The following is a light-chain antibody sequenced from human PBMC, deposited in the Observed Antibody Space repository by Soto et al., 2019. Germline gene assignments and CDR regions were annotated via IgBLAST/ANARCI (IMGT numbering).Light chain of an antibody. J-gene: IGKJ1*01. CDR3: QQYGTSPRT. CDR2: GAS. Sequence: EIVLTQSPGTLSLSPGESATLSCRASRSVNSNYVAWYQQKPGQAPRLLFFGASARASSIPDRFSGSGSGTDFTLTIRRLEPEDFAVYYCQQYGTSPRTFGQGTKVDIK. CDR1: RSVNSNY. V-gene: IGKV3-20*01.